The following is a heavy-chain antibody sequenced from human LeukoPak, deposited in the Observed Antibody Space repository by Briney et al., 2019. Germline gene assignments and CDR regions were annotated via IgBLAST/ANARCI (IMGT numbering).Heavy chain of an antibody. V-gene: IGHV4-30-4*01. CDR1: GGSISSGDYY. CDR2: IYYSGST. CDR3: ASGGDGYNFGDVAFDI. J-gene: IGHJ3*02. Sequence: SETLSLTCTVSGGSISSGDYYRSWIRQPPGKGLEWFGYIYYSGSTYYNPSLKSRVTISVDRSKNQFSLKLSSVTAADTAVYYCASGGDGYNFGDVAFDIWGQGTMVTVSS. D-gene: IGHD5-24*01.